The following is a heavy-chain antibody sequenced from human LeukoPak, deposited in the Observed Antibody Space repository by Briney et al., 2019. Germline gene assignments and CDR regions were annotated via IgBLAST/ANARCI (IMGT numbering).Heavy chain of an antibody. CDR2: ISYDGSNK. D-gene: IGHD4-17*01. CDR1: GFTFSSYA. J-gene: IGHJ3*02. CDR3: ARDYGDYLNHMAFDI. V-gene: IGHV3-30*04. Sequence: GGSLRLSCAASGFTFSSYAMHWVRQAPGKGLEWVAVISYDGSNKYYADSVKGRFTISRDNSKNTLYLQMNSLRAEDTAVYYCARDYGDYLNHMAFDIWGQGRMVTVSS.